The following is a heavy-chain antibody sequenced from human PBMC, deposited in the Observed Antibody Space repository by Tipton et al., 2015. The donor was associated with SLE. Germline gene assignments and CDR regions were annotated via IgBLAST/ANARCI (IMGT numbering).Heavy chain of an antibody. J-gene: IGHJ6*03. V-gene: IGHV1-46*01. CDR1: GYTFTTYY. Sequence: QLVQSGAEVRKPGASVRVSCKASGYTFTTYYIQWVRQAPGQGLEWMGMINPSGGTTTYAQELQGRVIMTRDTSTSTVFMELSNLRSEDTAVYYCARDLAIFGVVPFNYMDIWGKGTTVTVSS. CDR2: INPSGGTT. D-gene: IGHD3-3*01. CDR3: ARDLAIFGVVPFNYMDI.